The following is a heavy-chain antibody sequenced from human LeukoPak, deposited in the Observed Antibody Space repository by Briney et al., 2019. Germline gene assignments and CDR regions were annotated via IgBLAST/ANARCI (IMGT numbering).Heavy chain of an antibody. CDR2: ISGGSTVI. D-gene: IGHD5-18*01. J-gene: IGHJ4*02. Sequence: GGSLRLSCAASGFTFSSYNMNWVRQAPGKGLEWVSYISGGSTVIDYADSVRGRFTISRDNAKNSLYFQMNSLRGEDTAVYYCARTRGYNYGYSDDWGQGTLVTVSS. V-gene: IGHV3-48*01. CDR1: GFTFSSYN. CDR3: ARTRGYNYGYSDD.